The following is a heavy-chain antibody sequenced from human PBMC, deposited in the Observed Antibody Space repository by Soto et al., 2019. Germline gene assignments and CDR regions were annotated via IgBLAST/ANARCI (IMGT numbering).Heavy chain of an antibody. CDR1: GYTFTSYG. V-gene: IGHV1-18*01. J-gene: IGHJ6*02. CDR3: ARDLSLLWFGESYYYYGMDV. CDR2: ISAYNGNT. D-gene: IGHD3-10*01. Sequence: GASVKVSCKASGYTFTSYGISWVRQAPGQGLEWMGWISAYNGNTNYAQKLQGRVTMTTDTSTSTAYMELRSLRSYDTAVYYCARDLSLLWFGESYYYYGMDVWGQGTTVTVSS.